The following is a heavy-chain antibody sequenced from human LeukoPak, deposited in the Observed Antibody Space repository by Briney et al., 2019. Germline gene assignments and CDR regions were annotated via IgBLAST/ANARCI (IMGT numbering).Heavy chain of an antibody. D-gene: IGHD3-22*01. V-gene: IGHV3-72*01. CDR3: AIGPSGYYDLDY. Sequence: PGGSLRLSCAASGFTFSSYAMSWVRQAPGKGLEWVGRIRNKANSYTTQYAASVKGRFTISRDDSKNSLYLLMNSLKTEDTAVYFCAIGPSGYYDLDYWGQGTLVTVSS. J-gene: IGHJ4*02. CDR1: GFTFSSYA. CDR2: IRNKANSYTT.